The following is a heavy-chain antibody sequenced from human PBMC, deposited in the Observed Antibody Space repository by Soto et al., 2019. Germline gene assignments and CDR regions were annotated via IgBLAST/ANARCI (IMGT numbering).Heavy chain of an antibody. CDR3: TRGLLGGAPSYTFHGMDV. Sequence: GESLKISCAASGFTLSFYSLNWVRQAPGQGLEWVARSRNRVNSHTTAYAASVKGRFTISRDESKSSLYLQMNSLKIEDTAVYYCTRGLLGGAPSYTFHGMDVWGQGTTVTVSS. CDR1: GFTLSFYS. J-gene: IGHJ6*01. D-gene: IGHD1-26*01. V-gene: IGHV3-72*01. CDR2: SRNRVNSHTT.